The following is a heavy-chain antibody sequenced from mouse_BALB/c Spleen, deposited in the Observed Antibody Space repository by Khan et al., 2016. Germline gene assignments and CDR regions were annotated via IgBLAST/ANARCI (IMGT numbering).Heavy chain of an antibody. CDR2: ISYSGST. CDR3: ARWNLDYFDY. J-gene: IGHJ2*01. Sequence: EVQLQESGPGLVKFSQSLSLTCTVTGYLITSDYAWNWIRQFPGNKLEWMCYISYSGSTSHNPSPKSRISITREPSKNQFFLQLNSVTTWDTAAYYCARWNLDYFDYWNQGTTLTVSS. V-gene: IGHV3-2*02. CDR1: GYLITSDYA.